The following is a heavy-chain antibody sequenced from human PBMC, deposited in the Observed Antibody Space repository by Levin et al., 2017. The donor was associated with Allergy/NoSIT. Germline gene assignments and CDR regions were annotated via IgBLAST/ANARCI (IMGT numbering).Heavy chain of an antibody. CDR3: ARSTIVSLTFDY. Sequence: PGGSLRLSCAASGFTFSSYAMHWVRQAPGKGLEWVAVISYDGSNKYYADSVKGRFTISRDNSKNTLYLQMNSLRAEDTAVYYCARSTIVSLTFDYWGQGTLVTVSS. CDR1: GFTFSSYA. J-gene: IGHJ4*02. D-gene: IGHD2/OR15-2a*01. V-gene: IGHV3-30*04. CDR2: ISYDGSNK.